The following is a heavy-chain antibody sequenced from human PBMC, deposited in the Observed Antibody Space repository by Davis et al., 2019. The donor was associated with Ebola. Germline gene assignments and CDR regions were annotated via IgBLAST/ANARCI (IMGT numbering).Heavy chain of an antibody. J-gene: IGHJ6*02. CDR1: GFTFSSYG. Sequence: GESLKISCAASGFTFSSYGMHWVRQAPGTGLEWVAVIWYDGSNKYYADSVKGRFTISRDNSKNTLYLQMNSLRSEDTAVYYCAREPIVVVVAGDHGYYYYGMDVWGQGTTVTVSS. V-gene: IGHV3-33*01. CDR3: AREPIVVVVAGDHGYYYYGMDV. D-gene: IGHD2-15*01. CDR2: IWYDGSNK.